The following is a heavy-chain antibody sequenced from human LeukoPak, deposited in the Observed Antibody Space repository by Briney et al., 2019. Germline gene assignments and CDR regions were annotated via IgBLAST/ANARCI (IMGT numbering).Heavy chain of an antibody. V-gene: IGHV3-11*01. J-gene: IGHJ4*02. Sequence: GGSLRLSCAVSGFTFSDTYMTWIRQAPGKGLESLSYISPSGTDISYADSVKGRFTISRDNAKNSLSLQMNSLRTEDTAVYYCARVSQSDFEWLSSLDSWGQGTLVTVSS. CDR3: ARVSQSDFEWLSSLDS. CDR1: GFTFSDTY. D-gene: IGHD3-9*01. CDR2: ISPSGTDI.